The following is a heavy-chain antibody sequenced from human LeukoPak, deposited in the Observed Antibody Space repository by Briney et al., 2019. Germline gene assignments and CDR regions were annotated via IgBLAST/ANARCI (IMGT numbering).Heavy chain of an antibody. J-gene: IGHJ4*02. V-gene: IGHV1-2*02. CDR1: GYTFTGYY. CDR3: ARTSYYYDSSGYYPQ. D-gene: IGHD3-22*01. CDR2: INPNSGGT. Sequence: ASVKVSCKASGYTFTGYYMYWVRQAPGQGREWMGWINPNSGGTNYAQKFQGRVTMTRDTSISTAYMELSRLRSDDTAVYYCARTSYYYDSSGYYPQWGQGTLVTVSS.